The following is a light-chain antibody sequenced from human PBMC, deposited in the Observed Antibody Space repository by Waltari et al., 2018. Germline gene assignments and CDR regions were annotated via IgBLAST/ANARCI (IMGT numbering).Light chain of an antibody. J-gene: IGLJ2*01. CDR3: AAWDDSLSGVV. CDR2: RTN. V-gene: IGLV1-47*01. CDR1: SSNIGSNY. Sequence: QSVLTQPPSASGTPGQRVTISCSGSSSNIGSNYVYWYQQLPGTAPKLLIYRTNQRPSGVPDRFSGSKSGTSASLAISGLRSEGEAYYYCAAWDDSLSGVVFGGGTKLTVL.